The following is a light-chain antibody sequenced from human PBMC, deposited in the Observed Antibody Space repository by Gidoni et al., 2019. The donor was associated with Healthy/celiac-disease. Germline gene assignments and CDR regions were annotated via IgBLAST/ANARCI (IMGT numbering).Light chain of an antibody. V-gene: IGKV4-1*01. CDR2: WAS. CDR3: QQYYSAPPT. CDR1: QSVLYSSNNNNY. J-gene: IGKJ1*01. Sequence: DIVMTQSPDSLAVSLGERATLNCKSSQSVLYSSNNNNYLAWYQQKPGQPPKLLIYWASTRESGVPDRFSGSGSGTDFTLTISSLQAEDVAVYYCQQYYSAPPTFXXXTKVEIK.